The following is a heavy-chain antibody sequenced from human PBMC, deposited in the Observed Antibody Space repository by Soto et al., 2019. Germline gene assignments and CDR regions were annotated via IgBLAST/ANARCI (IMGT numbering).Heavy chain of an antibody. CDR3: ARIPLVRGYYGMDV. CDR2: IDWDDDK. V-gene: IGHV2-70*01. J-gene: IGHJ6*02. CDR1: GFSLSTSGMC. D-gene: IGHD6-6*01. Sequence: SGPTLVNPTQTLTLTCTFSGFSLSTSGMCVSWIRQPPGKALEWLALIDWDDDKYYSTSLKTRLTISKDTSKNQVVLTMTNMDPVDTATYYCARIPLVRGYYGMDVWGQGTTVTVSS.